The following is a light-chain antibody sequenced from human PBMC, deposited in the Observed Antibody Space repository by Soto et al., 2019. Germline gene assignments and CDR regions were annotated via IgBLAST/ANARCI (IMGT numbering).Light chain of an antibody. V-gene: IGKV1-39*01. Sequence: DIQMTQSPSSVSASVGDRVTITCRTSQSFSNYLAWYQHRPGKAPKLLIYSATVLQSGGPSRFSGSGSGTDFTLTISRLQPEDSATYYCQQTYTLPWTFGQGTRVEIK. CDR2: SAT. J-gene: IGKJ1*01. CDR1: QSFSNY. CDR3: QQTYTLPWT.